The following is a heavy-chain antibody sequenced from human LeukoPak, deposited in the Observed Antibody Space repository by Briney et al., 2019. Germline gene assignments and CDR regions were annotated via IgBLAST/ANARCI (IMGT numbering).Heavy chain of an antibody. J-gene: IGHJ4*02. D-gene: IGHD6-13*01. CDR3: ASPWRSGIAAAGNDY. CDR1: GFTFSSYS. V-gene: IGHV3-21*01. Sequence: GGSLRLSCAASGFTFSSYSMNWVRQVPGKGLEWVSSISSSSSYIYYADSVKGRFTISRDNAKNSLYLQMDSLRAEDTAVYYCASPWRSGIAAAGNDYWGQGTLVTVSS. CDR2: ISSSSSYI.